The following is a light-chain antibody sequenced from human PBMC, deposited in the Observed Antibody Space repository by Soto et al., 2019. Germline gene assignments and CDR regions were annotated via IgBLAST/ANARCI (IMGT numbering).Light chain of an antibody. CDR2: DAS. CDR3: QQRSNWPSIT. Sequence: DIVLTQSPATLSLSPGNRVTLSCRANERISHSLAWYQQKPGQAPRILIYDASFRATGIPERFSGSGSGTDFTLTISSLEPEDFAVYYCQQRSNWPSITFGQGTRLEIK. CDR1: ERISHS. V-gene: IGKV3-11*01. J-gene: IGKJ5*01.